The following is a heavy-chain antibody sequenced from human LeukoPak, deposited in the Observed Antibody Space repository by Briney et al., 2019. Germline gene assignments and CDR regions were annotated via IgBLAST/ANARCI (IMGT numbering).Heavy chain of an antibody. J-gene: IGHJ4*02. Sequence: SETLSLNCAVYGGSFSGYYWSWIRQPPGKGLEWIGEINHSGSTNYNPSLKSRVTISVDTSKNQFSLKLSSVTAADTAVYYCARATDYATIPYFDYWGQGTLVTVSS. V-gene: IGHV4-34*01. CDR1: GGSFSGYY. CDR2: INHSGST. D-gene: IGHD4-17*01. CDR3: ARATDYATIPYFDY.